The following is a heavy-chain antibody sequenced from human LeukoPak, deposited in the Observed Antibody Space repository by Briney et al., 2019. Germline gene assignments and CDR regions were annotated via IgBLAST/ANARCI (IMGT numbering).Heavy chain of an antibody. Sequence: GGSLRLSYAASGFTFSSYAMSWVRQAPGKGLEWVSAISGSGGSTYYADSVKGRFTISRDNSKNTLYLQMNSLRAEDTAVYYCAKDGRFLEWLPLPNHGSQEACFNPWGQGTLVTVSS. J-gene: IGHJ5*02. V-gene: IGHV3-23*01. CDR3: AKDGRFLEWLPLPNHGSQEACFNP. D-gene: IGHD3-3*01. CDR2: ISGSGGST. CDR1: GFTFSSYA.